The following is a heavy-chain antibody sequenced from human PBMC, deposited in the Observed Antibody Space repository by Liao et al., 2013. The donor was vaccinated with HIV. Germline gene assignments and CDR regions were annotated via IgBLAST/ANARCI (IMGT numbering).Heavy chain of an antibody. CDR2: IHYGGSI. D-gene: IGHD6-13*01. V-gene: IGHV4-39*07. Sequence: QLQLRESGPGLVKPSETLSLTCTVSGGSISSSGQYWGWFRQPPGKGLEWIANIHYGGSIYFNPSLKSRVTLSVDTSRNQFSLNARSVTAADTAVYYCARHDLNIAAQDYWGQGTLVTVSS. CDR3: ARHDLNIAAQDY. J-gene: IGHJ4*02. CDR1: GGSISSSGQY.